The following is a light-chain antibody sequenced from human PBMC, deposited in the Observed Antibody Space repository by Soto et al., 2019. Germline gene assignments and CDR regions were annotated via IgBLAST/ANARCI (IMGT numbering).Light chain of an antibody. Sequence: EIVMTQSPATLSVSPGERATLSCRASQSVISYLAWYQQTPAQPPRLLIYGASTRATGIPARFSGSGSGTEFILSISSLQSEDFAVYYCQQYSKWPLTFGGGTKVEI. CDR1: QSVISY. V-gene: IGKV3-15*01. J-gene: IGKJ4*01. CDR2: GAS. CDR3: QQYSKWPLT.